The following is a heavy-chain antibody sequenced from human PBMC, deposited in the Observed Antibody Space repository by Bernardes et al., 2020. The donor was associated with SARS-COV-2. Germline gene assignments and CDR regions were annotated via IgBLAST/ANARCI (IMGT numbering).Heavy chain of an antibody. CDR2: IYYSGST. CDR1: GGSISSSSYY. J-gene: IGHJ2*01. D-gene: IGHD3-10*01. Sequence: SETLSLTCTVSGGSISSSSYYWGWNRQPPGKGLEWFGSIYYSGSTYYNPSLKRRVTISVDTSKKQFSLKLSSVTAADTAVYYCARLGDDTMVRGAYWYFDLWGRGTLVTVSS. V-gene: IGHV4-39*01. CDR3: ARLGDDTMVRGAYWYFDL.